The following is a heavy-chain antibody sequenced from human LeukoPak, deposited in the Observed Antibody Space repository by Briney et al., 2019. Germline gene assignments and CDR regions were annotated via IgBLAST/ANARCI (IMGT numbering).Heavy chain of an antibody. V-gene: IGHV1-18*01. CDR1: GYTFTSYG. CDR3: ARGGVAAAPRDYYYYYMDV. Sequence: ASVKVSCKASGYTFTSYGISWVRQAPGQGLEWMGWISAYNGNTNYAQKLQGRVTMTTDTSTSTAYMELRSLRSDDTAVYYCARGGVAAAPRDYYYYYMDVWGKGTTVTVSS. CDR2: ISAYNGNT. D-gene: IGHD6-13*01. J-gene: IGHJ6*03.